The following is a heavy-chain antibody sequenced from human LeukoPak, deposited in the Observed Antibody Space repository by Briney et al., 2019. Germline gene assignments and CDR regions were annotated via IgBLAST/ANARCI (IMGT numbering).Heavy chain of an antibody. Sequence: GALRLSCAASGFTFSSYAMNWVRQAPGKGLEWVSVISGSGSNTYYADSVKGRFTISRDNSKNTLYLQMNSLRAEDTAVYYCARVSGGDTYGMDVWGQGTTVTVSS. CDR3: ARVSGGDTYGMDV. V-gene: IGHV3-23*01. CDR2: ISGSGSNT. J-gene: IGHJ6*02. CDR1: GFTFSSYA. D-gene: IGHD2-21*02.